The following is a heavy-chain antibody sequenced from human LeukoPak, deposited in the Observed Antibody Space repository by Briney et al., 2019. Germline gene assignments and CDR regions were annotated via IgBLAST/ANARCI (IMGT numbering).Heavy chain of an antibody. CDR3: ARDHSSSPLPTIYYYYGMDV. V-gene: IGHV3-21*01. CDR1: GFTFSSYS. D-gene: IGHD6-6*01. J-gene: IGHJ6*02. Sequence: GGSLRLSCAASGFTFSSYSMNWVRQAPGKGLEWVSSISSSSSYIYYADSVKGRFTISRDNAKNSLYLQMNSLRAEDTAVYYCARDHSSSPLPTIYYYYGMDVWGQGTTVTVSS. CDR2: ISSSSSYI.